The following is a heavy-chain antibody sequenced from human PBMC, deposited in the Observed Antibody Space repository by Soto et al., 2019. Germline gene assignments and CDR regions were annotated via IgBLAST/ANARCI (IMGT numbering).Heavy chain of an antibody. D-gene: IGHD2-2*01. CDR3: AAAMRYYYYMDV. V-gene: IGHV4-34*01. CDR1: GGSFSGYY. CDR2: INHSGST. J-gene: IGHJ6*03. Sequence: SETLSLTCAVYGGSFSGYYWSWIRQPPGKGLEWIGEINHSGSTNYNPSLKSRVTISVDTSKNQFSLKLSSVTAADTAVYYCAAAMRYYYYMDVWGKGTTVTVSS.